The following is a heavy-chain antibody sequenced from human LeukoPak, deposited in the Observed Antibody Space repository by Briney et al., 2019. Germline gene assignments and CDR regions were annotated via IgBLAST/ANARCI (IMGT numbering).Heavy chain of an antibody. D-gene: IGHD3-16*01. V-gene: IGHV4-59*12. CDR2: IYYSGST. Sequence: SETLSLTCTVSGGSISSYYWSWIRQPPGKGLEWIGYIYYSGSTNYNPSLKSRVTISVDTSKNQFSLKLSSVTAADTAVYYCARELITFGGVTPNWGQGTLVTVSS. CDR3: ARELITFGGVTPN. CDR1: GGSISSYY. J-gene: IGHJ4*02.